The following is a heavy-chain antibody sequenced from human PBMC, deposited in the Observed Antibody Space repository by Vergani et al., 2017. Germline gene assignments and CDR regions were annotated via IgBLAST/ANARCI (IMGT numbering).Heavy chain of an antibody. V-gene: IGHV1-18*01. CDR1: GYTFTSSG. J-gene: IGHJ4*02. CDR3: ARVYNDILTGNRCYYFAY. D-gene: IGHD3-9*01. CDR2: ISAYNGNT. Sequence: QVQLVQSGAEVKKPGASVKVSCKASGYTFTSSGISWVRRAPGQGLEWMGWISAYNGNTNYAQKLQGRVTRTTDTSTSTAYMELRSLRSDDTAVYYCARVYNDILTGNRCYYFAYWGQGTLVTVSS.